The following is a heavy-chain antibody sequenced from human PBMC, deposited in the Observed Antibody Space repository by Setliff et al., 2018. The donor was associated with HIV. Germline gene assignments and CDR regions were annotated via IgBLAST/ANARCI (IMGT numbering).Heavy chain of an antibody. J-gene: IGHJ6*03. CDR2: IYHSGST. CDR3: ASEAWTSYRSSSGYYYYYMDV. V-gene: IGHV4-38-2*01. D-gene: IGHD6-6*01. CDR1: GYSISSGYY. Sequence: SETLSLTCAVSGYSISSGYYWGWIRQPPGKGLEWIGSIYHSGSTYDSPSLKSRVTISVDTSKNQFSLKLSSVTAADTAVYYCASEAWTSYRSSSGYYYYYMDVWGKGTTVTV.